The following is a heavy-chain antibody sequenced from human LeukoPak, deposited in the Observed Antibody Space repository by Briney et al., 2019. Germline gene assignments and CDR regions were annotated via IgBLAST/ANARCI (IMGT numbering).Heavy chain of an antibody. CDR1: GYSFTSYW. CDR2: IYPGDSDT. V-gene: IGHV5-51*01. Sequence: GESLKISCKGSGYSFTSYWIGWVRQMPGKGLEWMGIIYPGDSDTRYSPSFQGQVTISADKSISTAYLQWSSLKASDTAMYYCASPSLQDYYYYYGMDVWGQGTTVTVSS. J-gene: IGHJ6*02. CDR3: ASPSLQDYYYYYGMDV.